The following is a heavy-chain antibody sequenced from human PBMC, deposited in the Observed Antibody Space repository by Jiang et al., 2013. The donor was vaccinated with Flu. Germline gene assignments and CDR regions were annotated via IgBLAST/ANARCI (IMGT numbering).Heavy chain of an antibody. CDR1: GFSLSTNGVG. D-gene: IGHD2-21*02. J-gene: IGHJ4*02. V-gene: IGHV2-5*02. CDR3: ARRLTVSYYFDY. CDR2: IYWDDDN. Sequence: KPTQTLTLTCTFSGFSLSTNGVGVGWVRQPPGRALEWLALIYWDDDNRYSPPLKSRLTITKDTSKNQVVLTMTNMDPVDTATYYCARRLTVSYYFDYWGQGTLVTVSS.